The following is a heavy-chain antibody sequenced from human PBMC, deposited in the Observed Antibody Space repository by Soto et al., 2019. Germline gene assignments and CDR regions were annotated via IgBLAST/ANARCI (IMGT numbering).Heavy chain of an antibody. V-gene: IGHV4-34*01. CDR3: ARGGIPYYYGSGSSNAFDI. CDR2: INHSGST. J-gene: IGHJ3*02. Sequence: SETLSLTCAVYGGSFSGYYWSWIRQPPGKGLEWIGEINHSGSTNYNPSLKSRVTISVDTSKNQFSLKLSSVTAADTAVYHCARGGIPYYYGSGSSNAFDIWGQGTMVTVSS. D-gene: IGHD3-10*01. CDR1: GGSFSGYY.